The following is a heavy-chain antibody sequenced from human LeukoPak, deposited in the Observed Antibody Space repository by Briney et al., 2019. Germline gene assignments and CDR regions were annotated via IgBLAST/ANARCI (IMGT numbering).Heavy chain of an antibody. CDR2: INPSGGSK. Sequence: ASVKVSCKASGYTFTSYYMRWVRHAPGQGLERMGIINPSGGSKSYAQKFQGRVTMTRDTSTSTVYMELSSLRPEDTDVYYCARGEYDILTGYYNYFDYWGQGTLVTVSS. J-gene: IGHJ4*02. CDR1: GYTFTSYY. D-gene: IGHD3-9*01. CDR3: ARGEYDILTGYYNYFDY. V-gene: IGHV1-46*01.